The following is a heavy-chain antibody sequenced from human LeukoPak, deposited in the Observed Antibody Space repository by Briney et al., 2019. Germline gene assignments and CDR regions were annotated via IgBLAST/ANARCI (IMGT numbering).Heavy chain of an antibody. Sequence: GGSLRLSCAASGFTFSSYEMNWVRQAPGKGLEWVSYISSSINTIYYADSVKGRFTISRDNAKNSLYQQMNSLRAEDTAVYHCARGPSGNNNLWMDYWGQGTLVTVSS. CDR3: ARGPSGNNNLWMDY. D-gene: IGHD3-10*01. J-gene: IGHJ4*02. V-gene: IGHV3-48*03. CDR1: GFTFSSYE. CDR2: ISSSINTI.